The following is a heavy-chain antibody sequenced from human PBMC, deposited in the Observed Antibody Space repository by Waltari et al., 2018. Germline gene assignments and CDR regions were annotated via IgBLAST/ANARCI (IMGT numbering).Heavy chain of an antibody. D-gene: IGHD2-2*01. Sequence: QVQLQESGPGLVKPSETLSLTCTVSGGSISSYYWSWIRQPPGKGLAWIWYIYYSGSTNYNPSLKSRVTISVDTSKNQFSLKLSSVTAADTAVYYCATAPKEDIVVVPAATYFDYWGQGTLVTVSS. J-gene: IGHJ4*02. V-gene: IGHV4-59*01. CDR1: GGSISSYY. CDR2: IYYSGST. CDR3: ATAPKEDIVVVPAATYFDY.